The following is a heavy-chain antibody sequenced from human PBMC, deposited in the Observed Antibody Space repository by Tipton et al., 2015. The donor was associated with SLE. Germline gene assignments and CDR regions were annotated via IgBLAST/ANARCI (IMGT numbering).Heavy chain of an antibody. V-gene: IGHV3-23*01. J-gene: IGHJ4*02. CDR1: GFTFSKYA. D-gene: IGHD4-17*01. Sequence: SLRLSCVGSGFTFSKYAMSWVRQAPGEGLEWVSGFGINGGGTTYYTDSVKGRFTISRDEAKNTLYLQMNSLTVAVTAVYYCAKDYADYVGHHFDYWGQGSLVIVSS. CDR3: AKDYADYVGHHFDY. CDR2: FGINGGGTT.